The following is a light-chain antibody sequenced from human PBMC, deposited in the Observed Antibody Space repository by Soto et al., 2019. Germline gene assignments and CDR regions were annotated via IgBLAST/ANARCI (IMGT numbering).Light chain of an antibody. V-gene: IGKV3-11*01. J-gene: IGKJ1*01. CDR1: ETVRSN. CDR2: DAS. Sequence: EIVLQQSPATLSLSPGERATLSCRASETVRSNLAWYQQNPGQAPRLLIYDASKRATGIPARFSVAGFGTDSPLTIRSLEPEEFAVYYCQQRSKWRTFRQETKV. CDR3: QQRSKWRT.